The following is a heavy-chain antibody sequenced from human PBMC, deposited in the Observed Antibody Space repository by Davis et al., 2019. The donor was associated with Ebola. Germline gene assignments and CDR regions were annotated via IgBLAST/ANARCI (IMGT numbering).Heavy chain of an antibody. CDR1: GGSISSYY. CDR3: ARGIGGGSSCFDY. V-gene: IGHV4-59*01. Sequence: SETLSLTCTVSGGSISSYYWSWIRQPPGKGLEWIGYIYYSGSTNYNPSLKSRVTISVDTSKNQFSLKLSSVTAADTAVYYCARGIGGGSSCFDYWGQGILVTVSS. D-gene: IGHD6-13*01. CDR2: IYYSGST. J-gene: IGHJ4*02.